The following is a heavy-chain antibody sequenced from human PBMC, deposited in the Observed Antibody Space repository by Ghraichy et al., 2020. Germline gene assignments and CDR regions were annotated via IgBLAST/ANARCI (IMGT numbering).Heavy chain of an antibody. V-gene: IGHV4-39*01. Sequence: SETLSLTCTVSGGSISSSNYYWGWIRQPPGKGLEWVGSIYYSGSTYYNPSLKSRVTISVDTSKNQFSLRLNSVTAADTALYYCATLRPQGRTSRRPSSLWKDVVVVPDAVGSYDYWGQGTLVTVSS. D-gene: IGHD2-2*01. CDR2: IYYSGST. J-gene: IGHJ4*02. CDR3: ATLRPQGRTSRRPSSLWKDVVVVPDAVGSYDY. CDR1: GGSISSSNYY.